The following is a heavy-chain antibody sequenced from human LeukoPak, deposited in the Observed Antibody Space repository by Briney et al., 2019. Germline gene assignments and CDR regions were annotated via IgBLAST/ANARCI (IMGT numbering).Heavy chain of an antibody. CDR3: ARDLGSEAAADNVGVAFDI. Sequence: SVKVSCKASGGTFSSYAISWVRQASGQGSEWMGGIIPIFGTANFPQKFPGRVTLSTDESTSTAYMELSSLRSEDTAVYYCARDLGSEAAADNVGVAFDIWGQGTMVTVSS. J-gene: IGHJ3*02. CDR2: IIPIFGTA. V-gene: IGHV1-69*05. D-gene: IGHD6-13*01. CDR1: GGTFSSYA.